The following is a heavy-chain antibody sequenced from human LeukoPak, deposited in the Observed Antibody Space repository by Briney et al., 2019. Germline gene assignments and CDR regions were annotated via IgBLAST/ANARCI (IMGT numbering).Heavy chain of an antibody. CDR3: ARGVTTVLWFGELLKNWFDP. J-gene: IGHJ5*02. CDR2: IYTSGST. Sequence: PSETLSLTCTVSGGSISSYYWSWIRQPAGKGLEWIGRIYTSGSTNYNPSLKSRVTMSVDTSKNQFSLKLSSVTAADTAVYYCARGVTTVLWFGELLKNWFDPWGQGTLVTVSS. V-gene: IGHV4-4*07. D-gene: IGHD3-10*01. CDR1: GGSISSYY.